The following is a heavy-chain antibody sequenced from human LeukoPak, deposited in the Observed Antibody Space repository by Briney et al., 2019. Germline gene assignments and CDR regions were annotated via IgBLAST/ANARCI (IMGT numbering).Heavy chain of an antibody. CDR3: ARDTLVVPAAMRGNYYYYGMDV. CDR1: RGTFSSYA. CDR2: IIPIFGTA. V-gene: IGHV1-69*13. J-gene: IGHJ6*02. D-gene: IGHD2-2*01. Sequence: SVKVSCKASRGTFSSYAISWVRQAPGQGLEWMGGIIPIFGTANYAQKFQGRVTITADESTSTAYMELSSLRSEDTAVYYCARDTLVVPAAMRGNYYYYGMDVWGQGTTVTVSS.